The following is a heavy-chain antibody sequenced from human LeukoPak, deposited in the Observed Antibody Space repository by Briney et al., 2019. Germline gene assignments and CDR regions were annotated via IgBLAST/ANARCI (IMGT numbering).Heavy chain of an antibody. J-gene: IGHJ4*02. CDR1: GFTFSTYW. D-gene: IGHD4-11*01. Sequence: GGSLRLSCAASGFTFSTYWMMWVRQAPGKGLEWVANINEDGSEKYYADSVEGRFTISRDNAKNSLDLQMSSLRADDTALYYCAKSKIDYWGQGTLVTVSS. V-gene: IGHV3-7*01. CDR3: AKSKIDY. CDR2: INEDGSEK.